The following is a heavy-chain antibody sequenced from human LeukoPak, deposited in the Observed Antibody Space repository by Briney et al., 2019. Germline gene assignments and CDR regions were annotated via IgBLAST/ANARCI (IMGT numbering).Heavy chain of an antibody. CDR3: ARESGGAFDI. CDR1: GFTFSSYS. Sequence: TGGSLRLSCAASGFTFSSYSMNWVRQAPGKGLEWVSSISSSSSYIYYADSVKGRFTISRDNAKNSLSLQMNSLRAEDTAVYYCARESGGAFDIWGQGTMVTVSS. J-gene: IGHJ3*02. CDR2: ISSSSSYI. D-gene: IGHD3-16*01. V-gene: IGHV3-21*01.